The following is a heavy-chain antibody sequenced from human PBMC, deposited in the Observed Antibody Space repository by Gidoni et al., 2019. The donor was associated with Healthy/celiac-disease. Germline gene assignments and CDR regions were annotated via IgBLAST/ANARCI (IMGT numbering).Heavy chain of an antibody. CDR3: ARSRPRGHAFDI. CDR2: LYYSGST. D-gene: IGHD3-10*01. V-gene: IGHV4-39*01. Sequence: QLQLQESGPGLVQPSETLSLTCTVSGGSISSSSYYWGWIRQPPGRGLEWIGSLYYSGSTYYNPSLKSRVTISVDTSKNQFSLKLSSVTAADTAVYYCARSRPRGHAFDIWGQGTMVTVSS. CDR1: GGSISSSSYY. J-gene: IGHJ3*02.